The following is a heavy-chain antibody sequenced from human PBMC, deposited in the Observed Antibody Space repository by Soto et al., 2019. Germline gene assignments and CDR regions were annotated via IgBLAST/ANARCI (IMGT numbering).Heavy chain of an antibody. J-gene: IGHJ4*02. CDR3: ARFLRNPRSIGFDY. CDR2: IYPGDSDT. Sequence: GESLKISCKGSGYSFTSYWIGWVRQMPGKGLEWMGIIYPGDSDTSYSPSFQGQATISADKSITTAYLQWSSLKASDTDMYYCARFLRNPRSIGFDYWGQGTLVTVSS. CDR1: GYSFTSYW. V-gene: IGHV5-51*01.